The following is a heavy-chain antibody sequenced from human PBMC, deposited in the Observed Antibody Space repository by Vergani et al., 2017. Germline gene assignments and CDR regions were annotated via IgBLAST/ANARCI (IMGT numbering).Heavy chain of an antibody. J-gene: IGHJ4*02. CDR2: IIPIFGTA. D-gene: IGHD6-19*01. CDR1: GGTFSSYA. Sequence: QVQLVQSGAEVKKPGSSVKVSCKASGGTFSSYAISWVRQAPGQGLEWMGGIIPIFGTANYAQKFQGRVTITADESTSTAYMELSSLRSEDTAVYYCAAATRPGHSTGWKLVGLGHWGQGTLVTVSS. V-gene: IGHV1-69*12. CDR3: AAATRPGHSTGWKLVGLGH.